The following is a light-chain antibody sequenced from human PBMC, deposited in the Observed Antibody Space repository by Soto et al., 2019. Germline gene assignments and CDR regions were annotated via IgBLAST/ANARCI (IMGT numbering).Light chain of an antibody. CDR2: DAS. CDR3: QQSYSTPIT. Sequence: EIVLTQSPDTLSLSPGERATLSCRASQSVRSERLAWYQQKRGQAPTLLIFDASSRASGTPERFSGSGSGTDFTLTISSLQPEDFATYYCQQSYSTPITFGQGTRLEIK. CDR1: QSVRSER. V-gene: IGKV3D-20*02. J-gene: IGKJ5*01.